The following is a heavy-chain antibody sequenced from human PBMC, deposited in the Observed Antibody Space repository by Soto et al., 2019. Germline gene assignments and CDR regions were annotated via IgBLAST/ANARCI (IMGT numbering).Heavy chain of an antibody. CDR1: GASISNGDF. Sequence: QVQLQESGPRLLKPSQTLSLTCTVSGASISNGDFWSWIRQSPGRGREWFGHLYNGVTNYNNRAVESXASXLXATSKNQFSLDLNSVTAADTAVYYCARGPSGDKVDFWGQGTLVTVSS. CDR2: LYNGVTN. J-gene: IGHJ4*02. D-gene: IGHD1-1*01. V-gene: IGHV4-30-4*01. CDR3: ARGPSGDKVDF.